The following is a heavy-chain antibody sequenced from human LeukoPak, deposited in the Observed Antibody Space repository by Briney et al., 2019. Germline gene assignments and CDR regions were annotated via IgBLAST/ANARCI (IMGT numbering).Heavy chain of an antibody. CDR3: AVAYDILTGYYTPPFEY. CDR1: GFTFTSSA. J-gene: IGHJ4*02. V-gene: IGHV1-58*02. D-gene: IGHD3-9*01. Sequence: ASVKVSCKASGFTFTSSAMQWVRQARGQRLEWIGWIVVGSGNTNYAQKFQERVTITRDMSTSIAYMELSSLRSEDTAVYYCAVAYDILTGYYTPPFEYWGQGTLVTVSS. CDR2: IVVGSGNT.